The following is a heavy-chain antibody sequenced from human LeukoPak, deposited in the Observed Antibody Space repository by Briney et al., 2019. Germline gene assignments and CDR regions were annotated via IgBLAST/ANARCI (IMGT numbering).Heavy chain of an antibody. D-gene: IGHD3-22*01. CDR3: AKSLGLLPYYYYYGMDV. Sequence: GGSLRLSCAASGFTFSSYGMHWVRQAPGKGLEWVAVISYDGSNKYYADSVKGRFTISRDNSKNTLYLQMNSLRAEDTAVYYCAKSLGLLPYYYYYGMDVWGQGTTVTVSS. J-gene: IGHJ6*02. CDR1: GFTFSSYG. CDR2: ISYDGSNK. V-gene: IGHV3-30*18.